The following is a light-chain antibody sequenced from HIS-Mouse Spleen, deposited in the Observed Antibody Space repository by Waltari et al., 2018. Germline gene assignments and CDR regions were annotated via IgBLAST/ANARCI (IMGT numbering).Light chain of an antibody. V-gene: IGLV3-10*01. Sequence: SYELTQPPSVSVSPGQTARITRPGYALPKKYAYWYQQKSGQAPVLVIYEDSKRPSGIPERFSGSSSGTMATLTISGAQVEDEADYYCYSTDSSGNHRVFGGGTKLTVL. CDR2: EDS. CDR3: YSTDSSGNHRV. J-gene: IGLJ2*01. CDR1: ALPKKY.